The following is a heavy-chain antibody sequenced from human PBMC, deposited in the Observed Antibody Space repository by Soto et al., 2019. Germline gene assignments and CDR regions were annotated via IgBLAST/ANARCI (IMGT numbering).Heavy chain of an antibody. CDR3: ARDRVLYSSSLNWFDP. CDR1: GFTFSSYS. Sequence: TGGSLRLSCAASGFTFSSYSMNWVRQAPGKGLEWVSYISSSSSTIYYADSVKGRFTISRDNAKNSLYLQMNSLRAEDTAVYYCARDRVLYSSSLNWFDPWGQGTLVTVSS. CDR2: ISSSSSTI. J-gene: IGHJ5*02. V-gene: IGHV3-48*01. D-gene: IGHD6-13*01.